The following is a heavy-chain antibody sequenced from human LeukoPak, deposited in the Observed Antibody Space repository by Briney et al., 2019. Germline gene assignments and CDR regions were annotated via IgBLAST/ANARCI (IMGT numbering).Heavy chain of an antibody. D-gene: IGHD3-3*01. J-gene: IGHJ1*01. V-gene: IGHV4-30-2*06. CDR2: IYHGGST. CDR1: DASISSGGFF. Sequence: SETLSLTCTLSDASISSGGFFWSWIRQSPGKGLERIGYIYHGGSTYYNPSLKSRIIISVDTSKNQFSLKLSSVTAADTAVYYCARLRLDDFWSGPYFQHWGQGTLVTVSS. CDR3: ARLRLDDFWSGPYFQH.